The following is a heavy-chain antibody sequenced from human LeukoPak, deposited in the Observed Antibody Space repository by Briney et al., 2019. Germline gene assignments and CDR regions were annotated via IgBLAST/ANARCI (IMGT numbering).Heavy chain of an antibody. V-gene: IGHV3-21*01. CDR1: GFTFSSYS. CDR3: ARGSRAGGFDP. Sequence: AGGSLRLSCAASGFTFSSYSMNWVRQAPGKGLEWVSSISSSSSYIYYADSVKGRFTISRDNAKNSLYLQMNSLRAEDTAVYYCARGSRAGGFDPWGLGTLVTVSS. D-gene: IGHD2-2*01. J-gene: IGHJ5*02. CDR2: ISSSSSYI.